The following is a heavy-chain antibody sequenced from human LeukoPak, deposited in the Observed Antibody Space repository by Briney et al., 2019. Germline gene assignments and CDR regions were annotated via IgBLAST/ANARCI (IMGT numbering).Heavy chain of an antibody. D-gene: IGHD6-13*01. V-gene: IGHV3-48*01. CDR1: GFTFSSYS. Sequence: GGSLRLSCAASGFTFSSYSMNWVRQAPGKGLEWFSYITGSSSTIYCADSLKGRFTISRDNAKNSLYLQLNSLRAEDTAVYYCARDFVAAAEPPFDYWGQGTLVTVSS. J-gene: IGHJ4*02. CDR2: ITGSSSTI. CDR3: ARDFVAAAEPPFDY.